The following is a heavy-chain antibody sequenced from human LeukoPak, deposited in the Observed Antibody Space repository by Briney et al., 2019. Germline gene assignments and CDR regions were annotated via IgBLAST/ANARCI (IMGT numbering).Heavy chain of an antibody. J-gene: IGHJ4*02. CDR1: GYTFTSYG. V-gene: IGHV1-69*04. CDR2: IIPILGIA. Sequence: GASVKVSCKASGYTFTSYGISWVRQAPGQGLEWMGRIIPILGIANYAQKFQGRVTITADKSTSTAYMELSSLRSEDTAVYYCARDLGVKARRITELKSSTSCSCFDYWGQGTLVTVSS. D-gene: IGHD2-2*01. CDR3: ARDLGVKARRITELKSSTSCSCFDY.